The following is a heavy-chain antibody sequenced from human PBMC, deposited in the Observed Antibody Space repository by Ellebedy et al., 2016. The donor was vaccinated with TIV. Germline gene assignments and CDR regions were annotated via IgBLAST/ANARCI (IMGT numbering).Heavy chain of an antibody. Sequence: AASVKVSCKASGYTFTTYGITWVRQAPGQGPEWMGWIGTYEGNTKYAQKLQGRVTMTTDTSTSTAYMELRSLRSDDTAVYYCSRDRSDSGSYSGSDYWGQGTLVTVSS. CDR2: IGTYEGNT. V-gene: IGHV1-18*04. CDR1: GYTFTTYG. D-gene: IGHD1-26*01. CDR3: SRDRSDSGSYSGSDY. J-gene: IGHJ4*02.